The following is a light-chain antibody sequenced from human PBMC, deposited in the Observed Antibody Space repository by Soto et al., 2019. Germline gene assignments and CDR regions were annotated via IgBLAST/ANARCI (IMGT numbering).Light chain of an antibody. CDR3: QQYHAWPPGT. J-gene: IGKJ4*01. CDR1: QRVETS. CDR2: GAS. V-gene: IGKV3-15*01. Sequence: DIVRTQSPAIRSVSPGQRATLSCRAMQRVETSLAWFQHKAGQAHRLLIFGASTRAAGVPARFSGGGSGTEFTLTIDSLRSEDCAVYFCQQYHAWPPGTFGGGTKVEIK.